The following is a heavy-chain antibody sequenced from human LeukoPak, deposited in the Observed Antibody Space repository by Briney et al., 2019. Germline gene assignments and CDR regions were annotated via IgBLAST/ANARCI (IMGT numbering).Heavy chain of an antibody. D-gene: IGHD3-9*01. CDR1: GGSISSGNYY. J-gene: IGHJ4*02. V-gene: IGHV4-61*02. CDR2: IYTSGST. Sequence: SETLSLTCTVSGGSISSGNYYWGWIRQPAGKGLEWIGRIYTSGSTNYNPSLKSRVTISVDTAKNQFSLKLSSVTAADTAVYYCARGGAYYNILTGYYRSGDYWGQGTLVTVSS. CDR3: ARGGAYYNILTGYYRSGDY.